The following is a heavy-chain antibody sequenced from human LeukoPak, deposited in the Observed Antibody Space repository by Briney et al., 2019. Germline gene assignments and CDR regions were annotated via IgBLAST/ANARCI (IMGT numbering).Heavy chain of an antibody. J-gene: IGHJ4*02. D-gene: IGHD5-24*01. CDR2: IKDDGSEK. CDR3: AISEGYK. Sequence: GGSLRLSCAASGFTFNDYSMNWVRQAPGKGLEWVANIKDDGSEKYYVDSVKGRFTIFRDNAKNSLYLQMNSLRVEDTAMYYCAISEGYKWGQGTLVTVSS. CDR1: GFTFNDYS. V-gene: IGHV3-7*01.